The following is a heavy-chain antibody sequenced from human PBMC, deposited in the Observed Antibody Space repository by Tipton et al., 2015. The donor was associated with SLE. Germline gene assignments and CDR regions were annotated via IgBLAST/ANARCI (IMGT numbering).Heavy chain of an antibody. J-gene: IGHJ4*02. V-gene: IGHV4-31*03. CDR2: IHDSGAT. Sequence: TLSLTCTVSGGSIRSGDDYWSWIRQHPGKGLEWSGYIHDSGATFYNPSLRSRSAISVDTSQNQFSLRLTSATAADTAIYYCARHPGASFDFWGQGILVTVSS. CDR3: ARHPGASFDF. CDR1: GGSIRSGDDY.